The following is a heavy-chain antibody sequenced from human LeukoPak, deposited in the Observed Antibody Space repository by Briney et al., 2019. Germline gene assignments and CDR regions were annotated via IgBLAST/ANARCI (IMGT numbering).Heavy chain of an antibody. CDR1: GFTFSGSA. Sequence: PGGSLRLSCAASGFTFSGSAMHWVRQASGKGLEWVGRIRSKANIYATAYAASVKGRFTISRDDSKNTAYLQMNSLKTEDTAVYYCARDGYCSGGSCYSYYYYGMDVWGQGTTVTVSS. CDR2: IRSKANIYAT. D-gene: IGHD2-15*01. V-gene: IGHV3-73*01. CDR3: ARDGYCSGGSCYSYYYYGMDV. J-gene: IGHJ6*02.